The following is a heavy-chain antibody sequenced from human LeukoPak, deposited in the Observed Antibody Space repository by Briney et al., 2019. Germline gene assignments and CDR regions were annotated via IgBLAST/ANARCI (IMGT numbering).Heavy chain of an antibody. Sequence: PGGSLRLSCAASGFTFSGSAMHWVRQASGKGLEWVGRIRSKANSYATAYAASVKGRFTISRDDSKNTAYLQMNSLKTEDTAVYYCTTVPNQRNYYGSGSYAYYFDYWGQGTLVTVSS. V-gene: IGHV3-73*01. CDR1: GFTFSGSA. J-gene: IGHJ4*02. D-gene: IGHD3-10*01. CDR3: TTVPNQRNYYGSGSYAYYFDY. CDR2: IRSKANSYAT.